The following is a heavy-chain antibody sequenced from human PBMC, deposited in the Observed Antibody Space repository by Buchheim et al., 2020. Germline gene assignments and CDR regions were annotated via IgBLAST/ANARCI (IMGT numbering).Heavy chain of an antibody. J-gene: IGHJ6*02. D-gene: IGHD1-26*01. CDR1: GFTFSSYA. CDR2: ISYDGSNK. CDR3: ARDGSYSKVYCYGMDV. Sequence: QVQLVESGGGVVQPGRSLRLSCAASGFTFSSYAMHWVRQAPGKGLEWVAVISYDGSNKYYADSVKGRFTISRDNSQNTLYLQMNSLRAGDTAVYYCARDGSYSKVYCYGMDVWGQGTT. V-gene: IGHV3-30-3*01.